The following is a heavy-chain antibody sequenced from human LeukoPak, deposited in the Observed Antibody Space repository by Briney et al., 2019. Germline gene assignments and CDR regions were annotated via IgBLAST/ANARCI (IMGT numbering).Heavy chain of an antibody. CDR3: ARYCSGGNCYSAFDI. J-gene: IGHJ3*02. D-gene: IGHD2-15*01. V-gene: IGHV3-23*01. CDR2: ISGSGGST. Sequence: PGGSLRLSCAASGFTFSSYAMSWVRQAPGKGLEWVSAISGSGGSTYYADSVKGRFTISRDNSKNTLYLQMNSLRAEDTALYYCARYCSGGNCYSAFDIWGQGTMVTVSS. CDR1: GFTFSSYA.